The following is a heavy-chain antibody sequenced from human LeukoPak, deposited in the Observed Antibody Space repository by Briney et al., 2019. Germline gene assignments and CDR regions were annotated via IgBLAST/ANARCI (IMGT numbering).Heavy chain of an antibody. J-gene: IGHJ4*02. CDR1: GYSFTNYW. V-gene: IGHV5-51*01. CDR2: IYPGDSDT. Sequence: GESLKISCKGSGYSFTNYWIGWVRQMPGKGLEWMGIIYPGDSDTRYSPSFQGQVTISADKSISTAYLQWSSLKASDAAMYYFARHAHPYDSSGYYHLSLLLKDYWGQGTLVTVSS. D-gene: IGHD3-22*01. CDR3: ARHAHPYDSSGYYHLSLLLKDY.